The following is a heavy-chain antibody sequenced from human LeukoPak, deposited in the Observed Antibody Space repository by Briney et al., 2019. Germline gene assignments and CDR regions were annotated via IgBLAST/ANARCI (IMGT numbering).Heavy chain of an antibody. D-gene: IGHD3-10*01. CDR3: TPVARGVIDY. Sequence: GALRLSCAASGFTFSNAWMSWDRQAPGKGIEWVGRIKSKTDGGAAAYDARVKGRFTISKDDSNITLYMLMDSLKAEDYAAYYCTPVARGVIDYWGQGTLVTVSS. CDR1: GFTFSNAW. J-gene: IGHJ4*02. V-gene: IGHV3-15*01. CDR2: IKSKTDGGAA.